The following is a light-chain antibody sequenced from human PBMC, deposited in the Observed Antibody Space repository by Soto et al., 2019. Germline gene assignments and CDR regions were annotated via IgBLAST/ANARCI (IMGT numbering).Light chain of an antibody. CDR1: SADIGAFNY. J-gene: IGLJ2*01. CDR2: DVS. V-gene: IGLV2-14*03. CDR3: SSYSTTSALV. Sequence: QSALTQPASVSGSPGQSITISCAGTSADIGAFNYVSWYQHHPGKAPKLLIYDVSDRPSGVSTRFSASKSANTASLTISGLQADDEGDYYCSSYSTTSALVFGGATKVTVL.